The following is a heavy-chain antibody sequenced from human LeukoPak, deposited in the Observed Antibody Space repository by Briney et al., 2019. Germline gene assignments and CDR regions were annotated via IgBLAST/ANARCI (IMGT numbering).Heavy chain of an antibody. CDR2: INPYNGNT. Sequence: ASVKVSCKASGYTFTSYDINWVRQAPGQGLEWMGSINPYNGNTNYAQKLQGRFTMTTDTSTSTAYMELSRLRSDNTAVYYCSRVGRMTMVRGVDACCQGTTITVSS. V-gene: IGHV1-18*01. CDR3: SRVGRMTMVRGVDA. D-gene: IGHD3-10*01. CDR1: GYTFTSYD. J-gene: IGHJ6*02.